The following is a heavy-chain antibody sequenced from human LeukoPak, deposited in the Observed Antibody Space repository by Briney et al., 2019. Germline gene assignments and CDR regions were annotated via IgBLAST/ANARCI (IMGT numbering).Heavy chain of an antibody. J-gene: IGHJ4*02. D-gene: IGHD1-1*01. CDR1: GGSISSYY. CDR3: ARGPSNSPIYY. CDR2: IYHSGST. Sequence: PSETLSLTCTVSGGSISSYYWSWIRQPPGKGLEWIGYIYHSGSTYYNPSLKSRVTISVDRSKNQFSLKLSSVTAADTAVYYCARGPSNSPIYYWGQGTLVTVSS. V-gene: IGHV4-59*12.